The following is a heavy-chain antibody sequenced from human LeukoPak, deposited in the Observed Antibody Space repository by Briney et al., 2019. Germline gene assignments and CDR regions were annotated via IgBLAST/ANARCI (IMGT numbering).Heavy chain of an antibody. CDR3: VRDPAEAPYFDY. CDR1: GFTFSRYW. J-gene: IGHJ4*02. Sequence: GGSLRLSCAASGFTFSRYWMNSVRQAPGKGLEWVANINQDGSVKNYVDSVKGRITISRDNAKNLVYLQMNTLRAADTAVYYCVRDPAEAPYFDYWGQGTLVTVSS. D-gene: IGHD6-6*01. V-gene: IGHV3-7*01. CDR2: INQDGSVK.